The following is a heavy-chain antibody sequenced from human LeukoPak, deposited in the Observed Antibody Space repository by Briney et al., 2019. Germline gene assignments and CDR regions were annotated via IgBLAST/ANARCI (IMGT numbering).Heavy chain of an antibody. J-gene: IGHJ6*03. CDR1: GFTFSGYG. V-gene: IGHV3-23*01. CDR2: ISGSGGST. CDR3: AKAGRYCSGGSCYYNYYYMDV. Sequence: GGSLRLSCAASGFTFSGYGMSWVRQAPGKGLEWVSGISGSGGSTYYADSVKGRFTMSRDNSKNTLYLKMNSLRAEGTAVYYCAKAGRYCSGGSCYYNYYYMDVWGKGTTVTISS. D-gene: IGHD2-15*01.